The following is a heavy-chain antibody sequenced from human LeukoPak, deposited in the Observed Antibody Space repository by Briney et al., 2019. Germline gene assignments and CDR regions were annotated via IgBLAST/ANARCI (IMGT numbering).Heavy chain of an antibody. V-gene: IGHV1-69*13. D-gene: IGHD3-10*01. CDR2: IIPIFGTA. CDR1: GYTFTGYY. Sequence: SVKVSCKASGYTFTGYYMHWVRQAHGQGLEWMGGIIPIFGTANYAQKFQGRVTITADESTSTAYMELSSLRSEDTAVYYCASNGRIYYYGSGSYYKHYYYYMDVWGKGTTVTISS. J-gene: IGHJ6*03. CDR3: ASNGRIYYYGSGSYYKHYYYYMDV.